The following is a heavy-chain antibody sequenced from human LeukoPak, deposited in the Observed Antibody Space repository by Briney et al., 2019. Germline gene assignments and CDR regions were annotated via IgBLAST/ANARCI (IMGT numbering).Heavy chain of an antibody. Sequence: GGSLRPSCAASGFTFSSYSMNWVRQAPGKGLEWVSSISSSSSYIYYADSVKGRFTISRDNAKSSLYLQMNSLRAEDTAVYYCARGHPSYYYDSSGYYLGPFDYWGQGTLVTVSS. J-gene: IGHJ4*02. CDR1: GFTFSSYS. CDR2: ISSSSSYI. V-gene: IGHV3-21*01. CDR3: ARGHPSYYYDSSGYYLGPFDY. D-gene: IGHD3-22*01.